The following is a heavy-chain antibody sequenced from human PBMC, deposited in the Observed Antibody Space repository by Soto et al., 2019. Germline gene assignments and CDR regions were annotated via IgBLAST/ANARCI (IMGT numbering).Heavy chain of an antibody. CDR2: IYYSGST. CDR3: AREEGYSYGYSWYFDL. J-gene: IGHJ2*01. D-gene: IGHD5-18*01. CDR1: GGSIISGGYY. Sequence: QVQLQESGPGLVKPSQTLSLTCTVSGGSIISGGYYWSWIRQHPGKGLEWIGYIYYSGSTYYNPSFKSRVTISVDTSKNRFSLKLSSVTAADTAVYYCAREEGYSYGYSWYFDLWGRGTPVTVSS. V-gene: IGHV4-31*03.